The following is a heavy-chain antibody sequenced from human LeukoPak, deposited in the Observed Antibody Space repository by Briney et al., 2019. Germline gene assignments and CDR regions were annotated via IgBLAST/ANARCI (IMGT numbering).Heavy chain of an antibody. CDR1: GFTFSSYA. CDR2: ISGSGGST. Sequence: PGGSLRLSCAASGFTFSSYAVSWVRQAPGKGLEWVSTISGSGGSTYYADSVKGRFTISRDNSKNTLYLQMNSLRAEDTAVYYCAKRYCSSTSCHNYFDYWGQGTLVTVSS. CDR3: AKRYCSSTSCHNYFDY. V-gene: IGHV3-23*01. J-gene: IGHJ4*02. D-gene: IGHD2-2*02.